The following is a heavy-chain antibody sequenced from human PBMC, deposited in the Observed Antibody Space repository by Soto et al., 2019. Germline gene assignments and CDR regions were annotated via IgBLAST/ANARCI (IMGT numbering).Heavy chain of an antibody. Sequence: QVQLVQSGAEVEKPGSSVKVSCKSSGGTFSSYAIRWERQAPGQGLEWMGGIIPIFGTANYAQKFQGRVTITADESTSTAYMELSSQRSEDTAVYYCARDPTYYYDSSGYDYGDYWGQGTLVTVSS. CDR1: GGTFSSYA. CDR3: ARDPTYYYDSSGYDYGDY. CDR2: IIPIFGTA. V-gene: IGHV1-69*01. J-gene: IGHJ4*02. D-gene: IGHD3-22*01.